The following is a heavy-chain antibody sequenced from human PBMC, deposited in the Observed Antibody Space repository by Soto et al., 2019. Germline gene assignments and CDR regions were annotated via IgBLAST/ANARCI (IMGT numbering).Heavy chain of an antibody. CDR2: ISYDGSNK. CDR3: AKDKSAMVLGLFDY. CDR1: GFTFSSYG. Sequence: GESLKISCAASGFTFSSYGMHWVRQAPGKGLEWVAVISYDGSNKYYADSVKCRFTISRDNSKNTLYLQMNSLRAEDTAVYYCAKDKSAMVLGLFDYWGQGTLVTVSS. V-gene: IGHV3-30*18. D-gene: IGHD5-18*01. J-gene: IGHJ4*02.